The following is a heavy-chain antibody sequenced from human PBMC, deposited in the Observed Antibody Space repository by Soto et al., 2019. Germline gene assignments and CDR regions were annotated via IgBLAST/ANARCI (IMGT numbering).Heavy chain of an antibody. J-gene: IGHJ4*02. D-gene: IGHD3-10*01. CDR1: GFTFSSYA. Sequence: GGSLRLSCAASGFTFSSYAMSWVRQAPGKGLEWVSAISGSGGSTYYADSVKGRFTISRDNSKNTLYLQMNSLRAEDTAVYYCAKGRLLWFGDHGNPFDYWGQGTLVTVSS. V-gene: IGHV3-23*01. CDR2: ISGSGGST. CDR3: AKGRLLWFGDHGNPFDY.